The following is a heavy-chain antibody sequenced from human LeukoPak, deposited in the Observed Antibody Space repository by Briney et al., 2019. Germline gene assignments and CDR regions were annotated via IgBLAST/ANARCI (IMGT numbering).Heavy chain of an antibody. Sequence: GGSLRLSCAASGFTFSSYRMSWVRQAPGKGLEWVANINGDGRDKYYVGSVRGRFTISRDNADNALYLQMNSLRGDDTALYYCARGVDSAIDWWGQGTLVTVSS. D-gene: IGHD3-9*01. CDR1: GFTFSSYR. CDR3: ARGVDSAIDW. CDR2: INGDGRDK. J-gene: IGHJ4*02. V-gene: IGHV3-7*01.